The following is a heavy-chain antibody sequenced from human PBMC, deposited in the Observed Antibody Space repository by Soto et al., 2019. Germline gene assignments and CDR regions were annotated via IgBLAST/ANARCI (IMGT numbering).Heavy chain of an antibody. J-gene: IGHJ3*02. V-gene: IGHV3-23*01. Sequence: PGGSLRLSCAASGFTFSSYAMSWVRQAPGKGLEWVSAISGSGGSTYYADSVKGRFTISRDNSKNTLYLQMNSLRAEDTAVYYCAKGRGDFWSGYQVKDAFDIWGQGTMVTVSS. D-gene: IGHD3-3*01. CDR3: AKGRGDFWSGYQVKDAFDI. CDR2: ISGSGGST. CDR1: GFTFSSYA.